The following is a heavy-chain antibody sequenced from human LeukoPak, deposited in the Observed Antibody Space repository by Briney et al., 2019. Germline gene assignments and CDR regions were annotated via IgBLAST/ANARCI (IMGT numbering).Heavy chain of an antibody. J-gene: IGHJ4*02. CDR2: IYYSGST. V-gene: IGHV4-39*07. CDR1: GGSISSSSYY. CDR3: ARDRGMIES. D-gene: IGHD3-22*01. Sequence: SETLSLTCTVSGGSISSSSYYWGWIRQPPGKGLEWIGSIYYSGSTYYNPSLKSRVTISVDTSKNQFSLKLSSVTAADTAVYYCARDRGMIESWGQGTLVTVSS.